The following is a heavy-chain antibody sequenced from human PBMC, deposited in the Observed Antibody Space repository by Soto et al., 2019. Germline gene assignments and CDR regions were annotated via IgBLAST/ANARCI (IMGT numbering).Heavy chain of an antibody. CDR1: GYTFTSYA. CDR2: INAGNGNT. V-gene: IGHV1-3*01. CDR3: ARGLSWAYSGYGY. Sequence: QVQLVQSGAEVKKPGASVKVSCKASGYTFTSYAMHWVRQAPGQRLEWMGWINAGNGNTKYSQKFQGRVTITRDTSGSTAYMERSSLRSADTAVYSCARGLSWAYSGYGYWGQGTLFTVSS. D-gene: IGHD5-12*01. J-gene: IGHJ4*02.